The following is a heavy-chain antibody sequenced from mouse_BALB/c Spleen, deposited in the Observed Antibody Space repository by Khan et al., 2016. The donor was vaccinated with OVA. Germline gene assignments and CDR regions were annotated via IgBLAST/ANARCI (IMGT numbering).Heavy chain of an antibody. V-gene: IGHV2-6-7*01. D-gene: IGHD2-10*01. CDR2: IWGDGST. J-gene: IGHJ4*01. Sequence: VMLVESGPGLVAPSQSLSITCTVSGFSLTGYGVNWVRQPPGKGLEWLGMIWGDGSTDYNSALKSRLSISKDNSKSQVFLKMNSLQTDDTAMYYCARAYDGNYREAMDYWGQGTSVTVSS. CDR1: GFSLTGYG. CDR3: ARAYDGNYREAMDY.